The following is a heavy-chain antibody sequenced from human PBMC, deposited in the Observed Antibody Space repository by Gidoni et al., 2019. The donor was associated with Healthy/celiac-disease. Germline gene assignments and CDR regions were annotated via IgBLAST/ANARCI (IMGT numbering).Heavy chain of an antibody. V-gene: IGHV4-61*02. CDR2: IYTSGST. CDR3: ARERVLAGKRITMVRGALVFDY. D-gene: IGHD3-10*01. CDR1: GGSISSGSYY. J-gene: IGHJ4*02. Sequence: QVQLQESGPGLVQPSQTLSLTCTVSGGSISSGSYYWSWLRQPAGKGLEWIGRIYTSGSTNYNPSLKSRVTISVDTSKNQFSLKLSSVTAADTAVYYCARERVLAGKRITMVRGALVFDYWGQGTLVTVSS.